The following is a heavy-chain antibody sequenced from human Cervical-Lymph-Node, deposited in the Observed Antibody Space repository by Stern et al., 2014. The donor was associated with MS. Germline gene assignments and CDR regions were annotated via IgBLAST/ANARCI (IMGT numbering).Heavy chain of an antibody. CDR1: GYLFDDYW. D-gene: IGHD5-12*01. CDR3: ARSPATPSGYDRFDY. V-gene: IGHV5-51*03. Sequence: EVQLVESGAEVKKPGESLKISCEASGYLFDDYWIGWVRQMSGRGLELVAIIFPRDSNTRYSPSVQGQVTISADKSIRTPYSPWSSLKASDPAIYYCARSPATPSGYDRFDYWGQGALVTVSS. J-gene: IGHJ4*02. CDR2: IFPRDSNT.